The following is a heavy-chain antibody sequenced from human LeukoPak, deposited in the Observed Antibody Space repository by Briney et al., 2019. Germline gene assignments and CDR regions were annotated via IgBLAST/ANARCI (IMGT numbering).Heavy chain of an antibody. J-gene: IGHJ5*02. V-gene: IGHV4-34*01. CDR3: ARGVRVPAAPLRWFDP. D-gene: IGHD2-2*01. CDR1: GGSFSGYY. CDR2: INHSGST. Sequence: SETLSLTCAVYGGSFSGYYWSWIRQPPGKGLEWIGEINHSGSTNYNPSLKSRVTISVDTSKNQFSLKLSSVTAADTAVYYCARGVRVPAAPLRWFDPWGQGTLVTVSS.